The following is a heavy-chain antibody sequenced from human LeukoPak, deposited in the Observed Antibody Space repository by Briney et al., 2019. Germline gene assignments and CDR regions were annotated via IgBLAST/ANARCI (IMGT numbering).Heavy chain of an antibody. CDR3: VKDRTLGSSSGPFDY. CDR2: ISSNGGST. D-gene: IGHD6-19*01. Sequence: PGGSLRLSCSASGFTFSSYAMHWVRQAPGKGLEYVSAISSNGGSTYYADSVKGRFTISRDNSKNTLYLQMSSLRAEDTAVYYCVKDRTLGSSSGPFDYWGQGTLVTVSS. CDR1: GFTFSSYA. V-gene: IGHV3-64D*06. J-gene: IGHJ4*02.